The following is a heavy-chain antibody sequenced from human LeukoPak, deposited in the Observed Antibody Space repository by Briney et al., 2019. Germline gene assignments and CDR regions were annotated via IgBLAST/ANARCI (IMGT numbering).Heavy chain of an antibody. V-gene: IGHV4-61*05. CDR1: GGSISSSSYY. J-gene: IGHJ4*02. CDR3: ARDRGSGSYYKRFDY. Sequence: SETLSLTCTVSGGSISSSSYYWGWIRQPPGKGLEWIGYIYYSGSTNYNPSLKSRVTISIDTSKNQFSLKLSSVTAADTAVYYCARDRGSGSYYKRFDYWGQGTLVTVSS. D-gene: IGHD1-26*01. CDR2: IYYSGST.